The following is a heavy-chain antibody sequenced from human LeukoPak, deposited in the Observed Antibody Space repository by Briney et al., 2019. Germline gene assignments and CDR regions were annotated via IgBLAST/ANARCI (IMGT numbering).Heavy chain of an antibody. J-gene: IGHJ6*02. CDR3: ARARMDV. Sequence: SSETLSLTCAVYGGSFSEYYWSWIRQPPGKGLEWTGDINHSGTTNYNPSLKSRVTISKGTSKKQFSLKLSSVTAADTAVYYCARARMDVWGQGITVTVSS. CDR2: INHSGTT. V-gene: IGHV4-34*01. CDR1: GGSFSEYY.